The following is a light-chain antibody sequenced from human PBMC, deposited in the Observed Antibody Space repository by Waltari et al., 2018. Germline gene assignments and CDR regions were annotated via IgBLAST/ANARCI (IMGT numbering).Light chain of an antibody. J-gene: IGKJ4*01. Sequence: IQLTKSPSSLSSSVGDRVTITCRASQDISSHLAWYQEIPGKALKRLIYAASTLQSGVPSRFGGSGSGTDFTLNISRLQPEDFATFYCLQRYSYPLTFGGGTKVEIK. CDR3: LQRYSYPLT. CDR2: AAS. CDR1: QDISSH. V-gene: IGKV1-9*01.